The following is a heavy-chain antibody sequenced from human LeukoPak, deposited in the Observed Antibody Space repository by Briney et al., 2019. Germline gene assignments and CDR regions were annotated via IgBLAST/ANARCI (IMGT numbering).Heavy chain of an antibody. CDR3: ARGGTMVRGRTFDY. V-gene: IGHV4-30-4*01. CDR1: GGSISSGDYY. CDR2: IYYSGST. J-gene: IGHJ4*02. Sequence: PSETLSLTCTVSGGSISSGDYYWSWIRQPPGKGLEWIGYIYYSGSTYYNPSLKSRVTISVDTSKNQFSLKLSSVTAADTAVYYCARGGTMVRGRTFDYWGQGTLVTVSS. D-gene: IGHD3-10*01.